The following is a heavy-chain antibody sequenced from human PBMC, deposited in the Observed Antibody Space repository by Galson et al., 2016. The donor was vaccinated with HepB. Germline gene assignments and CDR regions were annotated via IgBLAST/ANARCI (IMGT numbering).Heavy chain of an antibody. CDR2: IYYSGSS. J-gene: IGHJ6*02. CDR3: ARGKSVRVVGYYYYYGMDV. D-gene: IGHD3-10*02. V-gene: IGHV4-39*07. Sequence: SETLSLTCTVSGGSISTSSYYWGLIRQPPGKGLEWIGSIYYSGSSNYNPSLKSRVTISVDTSKSQFSLELTSVSAADTAVYYCARGKSVRVVGYYYYYGMDVWGQGTTVTVS. CDR1: GGSISTSSYY.